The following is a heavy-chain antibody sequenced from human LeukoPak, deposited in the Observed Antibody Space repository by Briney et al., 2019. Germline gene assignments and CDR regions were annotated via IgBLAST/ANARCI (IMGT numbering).Heavy chain of an antibody. CDR1: GFTSSQYS. Sequence: PGRSLRLSCAASGFTSSQYSMHWVRQPPGKGLDWVAVISSDGSITSYAGSVKGRFTISRDNAKNTLYLQMSGLTAEDTALYYCARDRHGIHSAFDVWGQGTMVTVS. J-gene: IGHJ3*01. CDR2: ISSDGSIT. V-gene: IGHV3-30-3*01. CDR3: ARDRHGIHSAFDV.